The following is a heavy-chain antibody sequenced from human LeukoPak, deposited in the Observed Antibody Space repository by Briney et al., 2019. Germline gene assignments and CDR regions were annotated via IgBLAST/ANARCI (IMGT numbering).Heavy chain of an antibody. D-gene: IGHD6-19*01. V-gene: IGHV4-39*07. CDR2: IFYRGST. CDR1: GGAISTPNYY. CDR3: ARDSGHYSSGWYGIYYYYYMDV. Sequence: SETLSLTCTVSGGAISTPNYYWGWIRQPPGKGLEWIGNIFYRGSTYYSPSLKSRVTISLDTSRNQFSLKLNSVTAADTAVYYCARDSGHYSSGWYGIYYYYYMDVWGKGTTVTISS. J-gene: IGHJ6*03.